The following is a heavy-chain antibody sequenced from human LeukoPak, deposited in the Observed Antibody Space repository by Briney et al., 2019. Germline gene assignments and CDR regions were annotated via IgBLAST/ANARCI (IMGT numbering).Heavy chain of an antibody. CDR3: ARDLYYDSSGNFDY. CDR2: IKQDGSEK. Sequence: SGGSLRLSCAASGFTLSSYSMNWVRQAPGKGLEWVANIKQDGSEKYYVDSVKGRFTISRDNAKNSLYLQMNSLRAEDTAVYYCARDLYYDSSGNFDYWGQGTLVTVSS. J-gene: IGHJ4*02. V-gene: IGHV3-7*04. D-gene: IGHD3-22*01. CDR1: GFTLSSYS.